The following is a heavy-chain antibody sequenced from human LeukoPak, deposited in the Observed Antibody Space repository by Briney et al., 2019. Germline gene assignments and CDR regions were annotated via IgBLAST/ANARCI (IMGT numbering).Heavy chain of an antibody. J-gene: IGHJ4*02. V-gene: IGHV3-21*01. CDR1: GFTFGSYS. CDR3: ASGRDYYDSSGYYY. CDR2: ISSSSSYI. D-gene: IGHD3-22*01. Sequence: GGSLRLSCAASGFTFGSYSMTWVRQAPGKGLEWVSCISSSSSYIYYADSAKGRFTISRDNAKNSLFLQMNSLRAEDTALYYCASGRDYYDSSGYYYWGQGTLVTVSS.